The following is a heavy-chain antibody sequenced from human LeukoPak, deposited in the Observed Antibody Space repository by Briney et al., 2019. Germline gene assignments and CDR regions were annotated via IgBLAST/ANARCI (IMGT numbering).Heavy chain of an antibody. CDR1: GFSFSSYW. V-gene: IGHV3-30*03. CDR2: ISYDGSNK. CDR3: ARDRYYYDSSGYYLFDY. Sequence: GGSLRLSCAASGFSFSSYWMHWVRQAPGKGLEWVAVISYDGSNKYYADSVKGRFTISRDNSKNTLYLQMNSLRAEDTAVYYCARDRYYYDSSGYYLFDYWGQGTLVTVSS. J-gene: IGHJ4*02. D-gene: IGHD3-22*01.